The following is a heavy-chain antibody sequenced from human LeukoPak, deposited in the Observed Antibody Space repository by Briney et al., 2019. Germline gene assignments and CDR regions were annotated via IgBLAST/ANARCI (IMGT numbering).Heavy chain of an antibody. V-gene: IGHV6-1*01. Sequence: SQTLSLTCAISGDSVSSNSAAWNWIWQSPSRGLEWLGRTYYRSKWYNDYAVSVKSRITINPDTSKNQFSLQLNSVTPEDTAVYYCARDLGSVFNWFDPWGQGTLVTVSS. CDR1: GDSVSSNSAA. CDR3: ARDLGSVFNWFDP. CDR2: TYYRSKWYN. J-gene: IGHJ5*02. D-gene: IGHD3-10*01.